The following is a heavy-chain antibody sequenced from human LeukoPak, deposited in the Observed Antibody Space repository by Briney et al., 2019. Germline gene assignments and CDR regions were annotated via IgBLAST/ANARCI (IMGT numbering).Heavy chain of an antibody. CDR1: GGFNTHYY. Sequence: SETLSLTCSVSGGFNTHYYWTWIRQPPGKGLELIGYIYHSGSTNYNPSLNSRVTISVDTSKNQFSLKLSSVTAADTAVYYCARLFLGTDAFDIWGQGTMVTVSS. D-gene: IGHD2/OR15-2a*01. CDR2: IYHSGST. J-gene: IGHJ3*02. V-gene: IGHV4-59*12. CDR3: ARLFLGTDAFDI.